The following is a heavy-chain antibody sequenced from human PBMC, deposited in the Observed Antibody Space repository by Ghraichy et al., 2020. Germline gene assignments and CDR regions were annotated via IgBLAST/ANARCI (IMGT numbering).Heavy chain of an antibody. D-gene: IGHD2-15*01. CDR3: TAGIGYF. J-gene: IGHJ4*02. CDR2: VETEADGGTT. V-gene: IGHV3-15*04. Sequence: GESLNISCAASGFTFSGAWMSWVRQAPGKGPEWVGRVETEADGGTTDYAASVKGRFIMSRDDSKNILYLQMNSLKIEDTAVYYCTAGIGYFWGQGTLVTVSS. CDR1: GFTFSGAW.